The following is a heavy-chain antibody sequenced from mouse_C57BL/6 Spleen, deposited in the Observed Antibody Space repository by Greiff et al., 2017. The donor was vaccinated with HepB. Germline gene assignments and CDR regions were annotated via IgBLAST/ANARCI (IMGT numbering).Heavy chain of an antibody. CDR3: ARSPLSYAMDY. V-gene: IGHV1-7*01. D-gene: IGHD2-3*01. CDR1: GYTFTSYW. J-gene: IGHJ4*01. Sequence: VQLQQSGAELAKPGASVKLSCKASGYTFTSYWMHWVKQRPGQGLEWLGYINPSSGYTKYNQKFKDKATLTADKSSSTAYLQLSSLTYEYSAVYYCARSPLSYAMDYWGQGTSVTVSS. CDR2: INPSSGYT.